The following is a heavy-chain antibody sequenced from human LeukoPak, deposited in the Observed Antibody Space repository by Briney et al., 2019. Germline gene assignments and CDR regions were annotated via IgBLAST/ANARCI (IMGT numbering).Heavy chain of an antibody. J-gene: IGHJ6*03. Sequence: PSETLSLTCTVSGGSISSYYWSWIRQPPGKGLEWIGYIYYSGSTNYNPSLKSRVTISVDTSKNQFSLKLSSVTAADTAVYYCASSQYYDILTGYFWRYYYMDVWGKGTTVTISS. CDR1: GGSISSYY. CDR3: ASSQYYDILTGYFWRYYYMDV. CDR2: IYYSGST. V-gene: IGHV4-59*12. D-gene: IGHD3-9*01.